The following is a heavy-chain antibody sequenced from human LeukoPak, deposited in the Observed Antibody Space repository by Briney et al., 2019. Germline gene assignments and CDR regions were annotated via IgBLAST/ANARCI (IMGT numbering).Heavy chain of an antibody. CDR1: GYTFTGYY. J-gene: IGHJ5*02. Sequence: ASVKVSCKASGYTFTGYYMHWVRQAPGQGLEWMGYINPNSGGTNYAQKFQGRVTMTRDTSISTAYMELSRLRSDDTAVYYCASGGITIFGVVIIGWFDPWGQGTLVTVSS. V-gene: IGHV1-2*02. CDR2: INPNSGGT. CDR3: ASGGITIFGVVIIGWFDP. D-gene: IGHD3-3*01.